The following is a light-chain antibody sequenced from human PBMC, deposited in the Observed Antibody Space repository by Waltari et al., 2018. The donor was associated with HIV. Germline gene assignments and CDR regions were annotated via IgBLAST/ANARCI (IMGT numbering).Light chain of an antibody. V-gene: IGLV4-60*02. Sequence: QPVLTQSSSASASLGSSAKLTCTLTSGHSRNIIAWHQQQPGKAPRYLMKLEGGGFYNKGSGVPDRFAGSSAGADRYLTISNLQFDDEAEYYCGTWDSSTWVFGGGTKLTVL. J-gene: IGLJ3*02. CDR1: SGHSRNI. CDR2: LEGGGFY. CDR3: GTWDSSTWV.